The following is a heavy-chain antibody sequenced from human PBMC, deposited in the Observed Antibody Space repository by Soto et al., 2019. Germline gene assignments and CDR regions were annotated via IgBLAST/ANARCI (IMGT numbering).Heavy chain of an antibody. CDR2: ISYDGSNI. D-gene: IGHD3-16*01. CDR1: GFTFSNFP. V-gene: IGHV3-30-3*01. CDR3: ARAARQLGGIFNSFDY. Sequence: QVQLVESGGGVVQPGRSLRLSCDASGFTFSNFPMNWVRQAPGKGLEWVATISYDGSNIYYADSVKGRFTISRDNSKNTLHLQMNSLRPEDTAVYYCARAARQLGGIFNSFDYWGQGTLVTVSS. J-gene: IGHJ4*02.